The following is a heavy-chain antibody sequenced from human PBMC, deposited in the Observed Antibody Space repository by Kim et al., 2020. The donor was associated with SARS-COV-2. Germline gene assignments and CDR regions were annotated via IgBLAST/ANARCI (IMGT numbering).Heavy chain of an antibody. V-gene: IGHV1-3*01. Sequence: RYSQKFGDRVTITRDTSATTGYMGLSSLRSEDTAVYYCARDFGGEWEVLSDWGQGTLVTVSS. J-gene: IGHJ4*02. D-gene: IGHD1-26*01. CDR3: ARDFGGEWEVLSD.